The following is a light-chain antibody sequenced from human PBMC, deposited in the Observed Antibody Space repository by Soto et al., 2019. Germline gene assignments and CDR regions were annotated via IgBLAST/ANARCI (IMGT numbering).Light chain of an antibody. V-gene: IGLV1-40*01. CDR3: QSYDSSLSASVI. CDR2: GNI. CDR1: SSNIGANSD. J-gene: IGLJ2*01. Sequence: QAVVTQPPSVSGAPGQRVTISCTGGSSNIGANSDVHWYQQLPGTAPKLLIYGNINRPSGVPDRFSGSRSGTSASLAITGLQAEDEAEYYCQSYDSSLSASVIFGGGTKLTVL.